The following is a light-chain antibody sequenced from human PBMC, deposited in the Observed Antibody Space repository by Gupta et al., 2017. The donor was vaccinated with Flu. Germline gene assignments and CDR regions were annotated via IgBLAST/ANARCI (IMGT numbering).Light chain of an antibody. J-gene: IGLJ2*01. CDR2: DVG. CDR1: TSDVGGYNS. Sequence: QSALTQPASVSGSPGQSITISCTGTTSDVGGYNSVSWYQQRPGTAPKLMIYDVGNRPSGISNRFSGSKSGNTASLTISGLQAEDEADYYCSSYTSGSTLVVAFGGGTKLTVL. CDR3: SSYTSGSTLVVA. V-gene: IGLV2-14*01.